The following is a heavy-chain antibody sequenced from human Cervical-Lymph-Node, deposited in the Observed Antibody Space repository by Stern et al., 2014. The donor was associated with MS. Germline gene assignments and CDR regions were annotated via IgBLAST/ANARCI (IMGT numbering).Heavy chain of an antibody. CDR1: GGTLISYP. D-gene: IGHD1-26*01. J-gene: IGHJ5*02. Sequence: QVQLMQSGAEVKKPGSSVKVSCQASGGTLISYPISWVRQAPGQGIEWLGGIMPILGTSNYAHKFQGRVTITADESTTTIYMELRSLKSEDTAVYYCARHLGSHESGWFDPWGQGTLVTVSS. CDR2: IMPILGTS. CDR3: ARHLGSHESGWFDP. V-gene: IGHV1-69*01.